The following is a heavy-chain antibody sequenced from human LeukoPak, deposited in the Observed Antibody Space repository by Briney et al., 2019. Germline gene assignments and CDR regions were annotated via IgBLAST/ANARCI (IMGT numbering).Heavy chain of an antibody. D-gene: IGHD2-15*01. Sequence: SVKVSCKASGGTFSSYAISWVRQAPGQGLEWMGGIIPIFGTANYAQKFQGRVTITADESTSTAYMELSSLRSEDTAVYYCARGPRYCSGGSCQYYYYYMDVWGKGTTVTVSS. CDR2: IIPIFGTA. CDR1: GGTFSSYA. CDR3: ARGPRYCSGGSCQYYYYYMDV. V-gene: IGHV1-69*13. J-gene: IGHJ6*03.